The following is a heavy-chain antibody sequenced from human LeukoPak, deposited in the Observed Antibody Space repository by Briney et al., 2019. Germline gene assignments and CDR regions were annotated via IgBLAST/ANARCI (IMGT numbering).Heavy chain of an antibody. V-gene: IGHV4-59*01. J-gene: IGHJ6*03. CDR1: GGSISSYY. CDR2: IYYSGST. Sequence: SETLSLTCTVSGGSISSYYWSWIQQPPGKGLEWIGYIYYSGSTNYNPSLKSRVAISVDTSKNQFSLKLSSVTAADTAVYYCARVSTYYYYMDVWGKGTTVTVSS. CDR3: ARVSTYYYYMDV.